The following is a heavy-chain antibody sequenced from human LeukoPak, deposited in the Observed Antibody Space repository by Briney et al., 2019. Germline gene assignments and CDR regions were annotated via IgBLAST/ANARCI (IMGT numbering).Heavy chain of an antibody. CDR2: IWYDGSNK. J-gene: IGHJ4*02. D-gene: IGHD3-22*01. CDR1: GFTFSSYG. V-gene: IGHV3-33*01. CDR3: ARDKPPPYYYDSSGIFDY. Sequence: GGSLRLSCAASGFTFSSYGMHWVRQAPGKGLEWVAVIWYDGSNKYYADSVKGRFTISRDDSKNTLYLQMNSLRAEDTAVYYCARDKPPPYYYDSSGIFDYWGQGTLVTVSS.